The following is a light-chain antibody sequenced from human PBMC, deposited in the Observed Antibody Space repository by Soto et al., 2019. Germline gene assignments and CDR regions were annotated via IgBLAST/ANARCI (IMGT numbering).Light chain of an antibody. CDR3: LQDHNYPRT. CDR1: QDIKNE. V-gene: IGKV1-6*01. J-gene: IGKJ1*01. Sequence: AIQMTQSPSSLSASVGDRVTITCRAGQDIKNELGWYQQKPGKAPNVLIYAASTLLSGVPSRFSGAGSGTDFTLTISSLQPEDFATYYCLQDHNYPRTFGQGTRVEIK. CDR2: AAS.